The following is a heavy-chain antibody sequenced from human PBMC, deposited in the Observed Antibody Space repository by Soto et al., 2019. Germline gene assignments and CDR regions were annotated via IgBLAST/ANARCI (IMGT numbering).Heavy chain of an antibody. CDR2: ISSNGGST. Sequence: GGSLRLSCAASGFTFSSYAMHWVRQAPGKGLEYVSAISSNGGSTYYANSVKGRFTISRDNSKNTLYLQMNSLRAEDTAVYYCAKDFSTLYCSGGSCYFDYWGQGTLVTVSS. V-gene: IGHV3-64*01. J-gene: IGHJ4*02. D-gene: IGHD2-15*01. CDR1: GFTFSSYA. CDR3: AKDFSTLYCSGGSCYFDY.